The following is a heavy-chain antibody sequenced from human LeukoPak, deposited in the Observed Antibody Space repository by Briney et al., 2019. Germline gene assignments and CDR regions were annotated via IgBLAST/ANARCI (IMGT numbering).Heavy chain of an antibody. CDR2: ISGDGGST. V-gene: IGHV3-43*02. D-gene: IGHD6-19*01. J-gene: IGHJ4*02. Sequence: GGSLRLSCAAPGFVFHDYAIHWVRQAPGKGLEWVSLISGDGGSTFYADSVKGRFTISRDNSKNSLYLQMNSLRSDDTALYYCARESESSGWYDYWGQGTLVTVSS. CDR3: ARESESSGWYDY. CDR1: GFVFHDYA.